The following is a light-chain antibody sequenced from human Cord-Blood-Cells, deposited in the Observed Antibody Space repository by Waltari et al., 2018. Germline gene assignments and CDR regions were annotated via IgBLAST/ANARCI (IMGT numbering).Light chain of an antibody. CDR2: EVS. J-gene: IGLJ2*01. CDR1: SSDVGGYNY. Sequence: QSALTQPASVSGSPGQSITISCTGTSSDVGGYNYVSWYQQHPGKAPKLMIYEVSDRPSGVSNRISGYKSCNTASLTISGLQAEDEADYYCSSYTSSSTLVFGGGTKLTVL. V-gene: IGLV2-14*01. CDR3: SSYTSSSTLV.